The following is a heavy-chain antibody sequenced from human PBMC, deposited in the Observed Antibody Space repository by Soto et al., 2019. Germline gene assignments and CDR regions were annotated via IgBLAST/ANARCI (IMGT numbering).Heavy chain of an antibody. CDR2: IIPIFGKA. D-gene: IGHD3-22*01. Sequence: GASVKVSCKASGGTFSSYAISWVRQAPGQGLEWMGGIIPIFGKANYAQKFQGRITITADESTSTAYMELRSLRSEDTAVYYCARGVHYDSSSYYYFYWGQGPLVTVSS. CDR3: ARGVHYDSSSYYYFY. J-gene: IGHJ4*02. V-gene: IGHV1-69*13. CDR1: GGTFSSYA.